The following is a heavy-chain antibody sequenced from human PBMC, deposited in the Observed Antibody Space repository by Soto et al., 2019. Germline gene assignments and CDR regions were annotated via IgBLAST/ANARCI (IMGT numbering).Heavy chain of an antibody. CDR2: IFHDGSV. CDR1: GGSLSSNNW. Sequence: VQLQESGPGLVNPSGTLSLTCAVSGGSLSSNNWWSWVRQPPGKGLEWIGEIFHDGSVNYNPSLSGRVTISVDKSNNQVSLNLNSVTAADTATYYCARVMDGPTYLPSGLDYWGQGTLVPVSS. J-gene: IGHJ4*02. CDR3: ARVMDGPTYLPSGLDY. V-gene: IGHV4-4*02. D-gene: IGHD2-8*01.